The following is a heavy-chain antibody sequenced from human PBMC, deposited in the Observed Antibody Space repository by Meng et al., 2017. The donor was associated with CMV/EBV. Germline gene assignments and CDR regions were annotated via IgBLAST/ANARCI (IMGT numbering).Heavy chain of an antibody. J-gene: IGHJ6*02. D-gene: IGHD2/OR15-2a*01. V-gene: IGHV3-21*01. CDR2: ISSSGTYI. Sequence: GESLKISCAASGFTFSTYSMNWVRQAPGKGLEWVSSISSSGTYIYYIDSVKGRFTISRDNAQNSLYLQMKSLRAEDTAVYYCARDVSPRSSAYFGIYHFYALHVWGQGTTVTVSS. CDR3: ARDVSPRSSAYFGIYHFYALHV. CDR1: GFTFSTYS.